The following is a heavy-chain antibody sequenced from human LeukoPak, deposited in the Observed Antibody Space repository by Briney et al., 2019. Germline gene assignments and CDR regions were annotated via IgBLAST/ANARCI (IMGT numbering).Heavy chain of an antibody. CDR1: GLTFNAFA. CDR3: AKDRVVYNWNYAYYFDD. D-gene: IGHD1-7*01. V-gene: IGHV3-23*01. CDR2: ISSSGVST. Sequence: GGSLRLSCAASGLTFNAFAMTWVRQAPGKGLEWVSTISSSGVSTFYADSVKGRFTISRDNSKNTLYLQMNSLRAEDTAVYYCAKDRVVYNWNYAYYFDDWGQGTLVTVSS. J-gene: IGHJ4*02.